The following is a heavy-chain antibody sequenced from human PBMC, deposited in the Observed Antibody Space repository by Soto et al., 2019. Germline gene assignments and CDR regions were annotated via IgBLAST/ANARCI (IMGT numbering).Heavy chain of an antibody. D-gene: IGHD2-2*01. CDR3: ASTVVPAANFDY. V-gene: IGHV4-39*01. CDR2: IYYSGST. CDR1: GGSISSSSYY. J-gene: IGHJ4*02. Sequence: QLQLQESGPGLVKPSETLSLTCTVSGGSISSSSYYWGWIRQPPGKGLEWIGSIYYSGSTYYNPSVKSRVTISVDTSKNQFSLKLSSVTAADTAVYYCASTVVPAANFDYWGQGTLVTVSS.